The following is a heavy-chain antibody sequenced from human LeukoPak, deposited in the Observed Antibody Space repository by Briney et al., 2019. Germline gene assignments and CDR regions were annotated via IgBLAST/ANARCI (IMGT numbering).Heavy chain of an antibody. CDR2: ISYDGGNK. CDR1: GFTFSSYG. V-gene: IGHV3-30*18. Sequence: GRSLRLSCAASGFTFSSYGVHWVRQAPGKGLEWVAVISYDGGNKHYADAVKGRFTISRDNSKNTLYLQMSSLRAEDTAVYYCAKDLLIATTTMGNCYYYYGMDVWGQGTTVTVS. CDR3: AKDLLIATTTMGNCYYYYGMDV. J-gene: IGHJ6*02. D-gene: IGHD3-10*01.